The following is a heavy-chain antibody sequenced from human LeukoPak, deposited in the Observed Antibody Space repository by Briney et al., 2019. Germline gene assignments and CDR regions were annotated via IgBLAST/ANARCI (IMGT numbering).Heavy chain of an antibody. CDR2: INPKSGGT. CDR3: ARGARWELLIYFYYYMDV. Sequence: GASVKVSCKASGYTFTGYYLHWVRQAPGQGLEWMGWINPKSGGTNYAQKFQGRVTMTRDTSISTAYMELSRLRSDDTAVYYCARGARWELLIYFYYYMDVWGKGTTVTISS. V-gene: IGHV1-2*02. J-gene: IGHJ6*03. D-gene: IGHD1-26*01. CDR1: GYTFTGYY.